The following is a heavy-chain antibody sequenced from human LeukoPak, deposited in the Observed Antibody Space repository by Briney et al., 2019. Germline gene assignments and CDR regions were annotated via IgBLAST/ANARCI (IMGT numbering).Heavy chain of an antibody. V-gene: IGHV3-23*01. CDR1: GFTFTSYS. Sequence: GGSLRLSCAASGFTFTSYSMNWVRQAPGKGLEWVSTISGGGGSTYYADSVKGRFTISRDNSKNTLYLQVNSLRAEDTAVYYCARLSGAAAGQFDPWGQGTLVTVSS. J-gene: IGHJ5*02. CDR3: ARLSGAAAGQFDP. CDR2: ISGGGGST. D-gene: IGHD6-13*01.